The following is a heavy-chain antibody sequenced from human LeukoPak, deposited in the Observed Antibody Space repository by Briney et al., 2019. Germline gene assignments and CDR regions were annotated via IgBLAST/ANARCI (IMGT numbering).Heavy chain of an antibody. CDR1: GFTFSSCW. Sequence: PGGSLRLSCAASGFTFSSCWMHWVRQGPGKGLVWVSRINSDGISTSYADSVKGRFTISRDNAKNTLYLQMNSLRAEDTAVYYCARERDYGDYVLIGDYWGQGTRVTVSS. V-gene: IGHV3-74*01. J-gene: IGHJ4*02. CDR3: ARERDYGDYVLIGDY. CDR2: INSDGIST. D-gene: IGHD4-17*01.